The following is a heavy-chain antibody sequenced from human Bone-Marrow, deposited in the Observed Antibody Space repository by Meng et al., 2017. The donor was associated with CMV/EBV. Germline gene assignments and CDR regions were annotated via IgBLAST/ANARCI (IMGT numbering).Heavy chain of an antibody. V-gene: IGHV1-2*02. D-gene: IGHD6-13*01. CDR2: INPNSGGT. Sequence: ASVKVSCKASGGTFSSYAISWVRQAPGQGLEWMGWINPNSGGTNYAQKFQGRVTMTRDTSISTAYMELSRLRSDDTAVYYCARDRIAAAAEYYYYGMDVWGQGNTVTVSS. CDR1: GGTFSSYA. J-gene: IGHJ6*02. CDR3: ARDRIAAAAEYYYYGMDV.